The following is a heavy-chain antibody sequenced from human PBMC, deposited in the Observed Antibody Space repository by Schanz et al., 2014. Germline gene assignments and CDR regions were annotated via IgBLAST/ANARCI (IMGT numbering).Heavy chain of an antibody. V-gene: IGHV4-30-4*07. J-gene: IGHJ4*02. CDR2: IYYSGST. Sequence: QVQLQESGPGLVKPSQTLSLTCAVSGGSISSGGYTWSWIRQPPGKGLEWIGYIYYSGSTYYNPSRRGGVTISVDTSKNQFSLMRGSVTAADTAVYYCARAAGPVDYWGQGTLVTVSS. CDR3: ARAAGPVDY. CDR1: GGSISSGGYT. D-gene: IGHD6-13*01.